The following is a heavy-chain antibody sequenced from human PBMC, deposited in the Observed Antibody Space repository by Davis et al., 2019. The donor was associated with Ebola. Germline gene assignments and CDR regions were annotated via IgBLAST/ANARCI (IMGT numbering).Heavy chain of an antibody. J-gene: IGHJ4*02. V-gene: IGHV4-39*07. CDR3: ARGLITFGGAYYFDY. D-gene: IGHD3-16*01. CDR1: GGSISSSSYY. Sequence: SETLSLTCTVSGGSISSSSYYWSWIRQPPGKGLEWIGEINHSGSTNYNPSLKSRVTISVDTSKNQFSLKLSSVTAADTAVYYCARGLITFGGAYYFDYWGQGTLVTVSS. CDR2: INHSGST.